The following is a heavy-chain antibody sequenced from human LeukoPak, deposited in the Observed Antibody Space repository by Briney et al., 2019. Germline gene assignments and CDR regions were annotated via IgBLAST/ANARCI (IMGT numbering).Heavy chain of an antibody. J-gene: IGHJ6*02. CDR2: IKSKTDGGTT. D-gene: IGHD3-22*01. Sequence: PGGSLRLSCAASGFTFSNAWMSWVRQAPGKGLEWVGRIKSKTDGGTTDYAAPVKGRFTISRDDSKNTLYLQMNSLKTEDTAVYYCTTLMVVVTNPLDYYYYYGMDVWGQGTTVTVSS. CDR1: GFTFSNAW. CDR3: TTLMVVVTNPLDYYYYYGMDV. V-gene: IGHV3-15*01.